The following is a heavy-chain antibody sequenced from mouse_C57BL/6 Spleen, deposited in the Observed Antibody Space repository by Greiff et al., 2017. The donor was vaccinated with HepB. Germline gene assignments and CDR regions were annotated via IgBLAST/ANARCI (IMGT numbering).Heavy chain of an antibody. D-gene: IGHD2-3*01. V-gene: IGHV1-59*01. CDR1: GYTFTSYW. CDR2: IDPSDSYT. Sequence: QVQLQQSGAELVRPGTSVKLSCKASGYTFTSYWMHWVKQRPGQGLEWIGVIDPSDSYTNYNQKFKGKATLTVDTSSSTAYMQLSSLTSEDSAVYYCARGGYYVLDYWGQGTTLTVSS. J-gene: IGHJ2*01. CDR3: ARGGYYVLDY.